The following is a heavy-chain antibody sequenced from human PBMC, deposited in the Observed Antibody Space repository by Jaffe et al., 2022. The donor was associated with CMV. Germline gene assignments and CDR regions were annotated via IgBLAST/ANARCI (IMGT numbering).Heavy chain of an antibody. CDR1: GYTFTSYA. CDR2: INAGNGNT. J-gene: IGHJ6*03. D-gene: IGHD3-10*01. CDR3: ARRGYGSGSYWGRGYYYYMDV. V-gene: IGHV1-3*01. Sequence: QVQLVQSGAEVKKPGASVKVSCKASGYTFTSYAMHWVRQAPGQRLEWMGWINAGNGNTKYSQKFQGRVTITRDTSASTAYMELSSLRSEDTAVYYCARRGYGSGSYWGRGYYYYMDVWGKGTTVTVSS.